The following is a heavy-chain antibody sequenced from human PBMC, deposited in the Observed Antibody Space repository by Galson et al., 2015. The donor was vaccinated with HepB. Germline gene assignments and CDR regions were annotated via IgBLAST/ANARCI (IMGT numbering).Heavy chain of an antibody. CDR3: AGSSSEVSAFDM. D-gene: IGHD3-10*01. CDR1: GYTFIGYY. V-gene: IGHV1-2*06. CDR2: INPNTGGT. Sequence: SVKVSCKASGYTFIGYYIHWVRQAPGQGLEWMGRINPNTGGTKFAQIFQGRVIMTRDMSTNTAYMEMSRLRSDDTAIYYCAGSSSEVSAFDMWGPGTMVTVSS. J-gene: IGHJ3*02.